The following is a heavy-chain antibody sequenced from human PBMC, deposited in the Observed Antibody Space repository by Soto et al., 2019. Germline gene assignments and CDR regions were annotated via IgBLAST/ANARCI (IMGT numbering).Heavy chain of an antibody. CDR1: GGSISSYY. V-gene: IGHV4-4*07. CDR2: IYTSGST. CDR3: ARGPYDSSGYPFGFDY. Sequence: SETLSLTCTVSGGSISSYYWSWIRQPAGKGLEWIGRIYTSGSTNYNPSLKSRVTMSVDTSKNQFSLKLSSVTAADTAVYYCARGPYDSSGYPFGFDYWGQGXLVTVSS. J-gene: IGHJ4*02. D-gene: IGHD3-22*01.